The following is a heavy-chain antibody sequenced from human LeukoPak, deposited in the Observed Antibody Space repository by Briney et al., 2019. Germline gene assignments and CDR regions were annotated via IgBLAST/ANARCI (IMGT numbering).Heavy chain of an antibody. CDR2: IYYSGST. J-gene: IGHJ4*02. D-gene: IGHD3-22*01. CDR3: ARARADHYYDSSGYSY. Sequence: PSETLSLTCTVSGGSISSSSYYWGWIRQPPGKGLEWIGSIYYSGSTYYNPSLKSRVTISVDTSKNQFSLKLSSVTAADTAVYYCARARADHYYDSSGYSYWGQGTLVTVSS. V-gene: IGHV4-39*07. CDR1: GGSISSSSYY.